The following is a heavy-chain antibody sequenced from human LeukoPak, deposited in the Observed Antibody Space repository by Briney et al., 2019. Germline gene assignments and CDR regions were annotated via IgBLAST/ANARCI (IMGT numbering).Heavy chain of an antibody. Sequence: SETLSLTCAVSGGSISSDYWSWIRQPAGKGLEWIGRIFTSGSTSYNPSLKSRVTMSLDTSKNQFSLKLSSVTAADTAVYFCSRGGANDLWGQGTLVTVSS. CDR3: SRGGANDL. CDR1: GGSISSDY. CDR2: IFTSGST. D-gene: IGHD4/OR15-4a*01. J-gene: IGHJ5*02. V-gene: IGHV4-4*07.